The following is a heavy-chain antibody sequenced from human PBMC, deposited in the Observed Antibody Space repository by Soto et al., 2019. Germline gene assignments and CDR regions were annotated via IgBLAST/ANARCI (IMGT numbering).Heavy chain of an antibody. CDR3: ARYRLIYDFWSGYFDY. J-gene: IGHJ4*02. Sequence: QVQLVQSGAEVKKPGASVKVSCKASGYTFTSYGISWVRQAPGQGLEWMGWISAHNGNTNYAQKLQGRVTTTTDTSTSTAYMELRSLRSDDTAVYYCARYRLIYDFWSGYFDYWGQGTLVTVSS. D-gene: IGHD3-3*01. V-gene: IGHV1-18*04. CDR2: ISAHNGNT. CDR1: GYTFTSYG.